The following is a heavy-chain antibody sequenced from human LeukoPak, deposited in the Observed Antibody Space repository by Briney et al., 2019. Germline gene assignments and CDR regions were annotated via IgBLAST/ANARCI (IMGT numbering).Heavy chain of an antibody. CDR3: ARAHSGYDLSIRWLDP. D-gene: IGHD5-12*01. Sequence: GGSLRLSCAASGFTVSSNYMSWVRQAPGKGLEWVSVIYSGGSTYYADSVKGRFTISRDNSKNTLYLQMNSLRAEDTAVYYCARAHSGYDLSIRWLDPWGQGTLVTVSS. V-gene: IGHV3-66*02. CDR2: IYSGGST. J-gene: IGHJ5*02. CDR1: GFTVSSNY.